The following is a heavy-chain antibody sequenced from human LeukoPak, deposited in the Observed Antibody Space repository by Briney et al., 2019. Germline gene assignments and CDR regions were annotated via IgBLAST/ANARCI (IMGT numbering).Heavy chain of an antibody. J-gene: IGHJ4*02. V-gene: IGHV4-39*01. CDR3: ARQRRLELPDY. D-gene: IGHD3-16*01. CDR1: GGSISSSTYY. CDR2: ISYSGNI. Sequence: SETLSLTCTVSGGSISSSTYYCGWIRQPPGKGLEWIGSISYSGNIYCNPSLKSRVTISVDTSKNQFSLKLSSVTAADTAVYYCARQRRLELPDYWGQGTLVTVSS.